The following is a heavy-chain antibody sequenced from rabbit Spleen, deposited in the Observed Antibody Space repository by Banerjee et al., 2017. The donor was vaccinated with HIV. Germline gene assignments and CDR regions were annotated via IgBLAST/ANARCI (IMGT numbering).Heavy chain of an antibody. J-gene: IGHJ4*01. V-gene: IGHV1S45*01. CDR1: GFSFSSSDY. D-gene: IGHD6-1*01. CDR2: IYAGDAGTT. CDR3: ARDRDGGYATSTFDLGLNL. Sequence: QEQLVESGGGLVQPGGSLKLSCKASGFSFSSSDYMCWVRQAPGKGLEWIACIYAGDAGTTYYANWAKGRFTISKTSSTTVTLQLTSLTAADTATYFCARDRDGGYATSTFDLGLNLWGPGTLVTVS.